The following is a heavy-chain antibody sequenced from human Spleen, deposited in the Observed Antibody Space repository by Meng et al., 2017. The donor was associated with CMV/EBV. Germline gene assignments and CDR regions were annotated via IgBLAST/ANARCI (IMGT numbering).Heavy chain of an antibody. Sequence: SETLSLTCTVSGGSISSGGYYWSWIRPNPGKGLEWIGYISHSGGTYYNPSLKSRVTISVDTSKNQFSLKLSSVTAADTAVYYCARGGGTGTTDNWFDPWGQGTLVTVSS. D-gene: IGHD1-7*01. CDR2: ISHSGGT. CDR3: ARGGGTGTTDNWFDP. J-gene: IGHJ5*02. CDR1: GGSISSGGYY. V-gene: IGHV4-31*03.